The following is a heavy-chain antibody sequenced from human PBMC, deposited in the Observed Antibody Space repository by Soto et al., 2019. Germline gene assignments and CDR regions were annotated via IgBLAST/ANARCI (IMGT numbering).Heavy chain of an antibody. D-gene: IGHD6-19*01. CDR3: ARYFRGSGRYFFDH. CDR2: INQDGSGT. Sequence: GGSLRLSCRASEFTFISSFMGWGRQAPGKGLEWVANINQDGSGTYYVDSVKGRFTISRDNAKNSLYLQMNSLRAEDTAVYSCARYFRGSGRYFFDHWGQGTLVTVSS. CDR1: EFTFISSF. J-gene: IGHJ4*02. V-gene: IGHV3-7*03.